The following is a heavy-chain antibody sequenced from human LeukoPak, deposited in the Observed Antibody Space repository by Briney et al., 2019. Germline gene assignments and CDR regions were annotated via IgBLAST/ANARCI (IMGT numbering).Heavy chain of an antibody. CDR3: ARDGSTYYDFWSGYYSXYGMDV. Sequence: ASVKVSCKASGYTFTGYYMHWVRQAPGQGLEWMGRINPNSGGTNYAQKVQGRVTITRDTSISTAYMELSRLRADDTALYYCARDGSTYYDFWSGYYSXYGMDVWGQGTTXTXSS. CDR1: GYTFTGYY. D-gene: IGHD3-3*01. V-gene: IGHV1-2*06. J-gene: IGHJ6*02. CDR2: INPNSGGT.